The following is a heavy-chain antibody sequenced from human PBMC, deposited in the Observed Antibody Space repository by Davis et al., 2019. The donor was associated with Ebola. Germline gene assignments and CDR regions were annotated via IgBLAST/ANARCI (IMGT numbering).Heavy chain of an antibody. V-gene: IGHV3-23*01. CDR2: ISGSGGST. CDR1: GFTFSSYS. Sequence: GGSLRLSCAASGFTFSSYSMNWVRQVQGKGLEWVSAISGSGGSTYYADSVKGRFTISRDNSKNTLYLQMNSLRAEDTAVYYCAKDSSSWYKGFDPWGQGTLVTVSS. CDR3: AKDSSSWYKGFDP. D-gene: IGHD6-13*01. J-gene: IGHJ5*02.